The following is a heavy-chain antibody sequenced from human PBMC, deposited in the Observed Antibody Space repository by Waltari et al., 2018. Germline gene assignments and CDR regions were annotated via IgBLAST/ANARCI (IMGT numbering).Heavy chain of an antibody. J-gene: IGHJ4*02. CDR3: AKGPPCDY. Sequence: EVQLLESGGGLVQPGGSLRLSCADSGFTFSSYAMSWVRQAPGKGLEWVSVIYSGGSSTYYADSVKGRFTISRDNSKNTLYLQMNSLRAEDTAVYYCAKGPPCDYWGQGTLVTVSS. V-gene: IGHV3-23*03. CDR2: IYSGGSST. CDR1: GFTFSSYA.